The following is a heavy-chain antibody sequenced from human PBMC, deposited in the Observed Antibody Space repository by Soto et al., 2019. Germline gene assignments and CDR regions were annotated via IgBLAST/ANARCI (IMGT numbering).Heavy chain of an antibody. V-gene: IGHV1-8*01. J-gene: IGHJ5*02. CDR3: ARAVGIAVTGLDL. CDR1: GYTFTSSN. D-gene: IGHD6-19*01. CDR2: MNPVNGNA. Sequence: QEQLVQSGAEVKRPGASVKVACRASGYTFTSSNINWVRQAAGQVPEWIGWMNPVNGNAAFAREFQGRVTMTRDTSTDTAYMEVGGLSSGDTAIYYCARAVGIAVTGLDLWGPGTLVTVSS.